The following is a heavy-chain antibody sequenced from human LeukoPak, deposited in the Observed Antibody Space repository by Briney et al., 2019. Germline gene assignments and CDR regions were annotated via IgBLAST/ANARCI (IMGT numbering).Heavy chain of an antibody. J-gene: IGHJ4*02. CDR2: INHSGST. V-gene: IGHV4-34*01. CDR1: GGSFSGYY. CDR3: ARAPRIASNRVFDY. D-gene: IGHD6-13*01. Sequence: LETLSLTCAVYGGSFSGYYWSWIRQPPGEGLEWIGEINHSGSTNYNPSLKSRVTISVDTSKNQFSLKLSSVTAADTAVYDCARAPRIASNRVFDYWGQGTLVTVSS.